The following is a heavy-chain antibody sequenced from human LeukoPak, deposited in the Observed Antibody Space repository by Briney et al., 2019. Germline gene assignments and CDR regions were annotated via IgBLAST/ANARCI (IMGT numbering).Heavy chain of an antibody. CDR2: FSGSGTST. CDR1: GFTFSNSA. V-gene: IGHV3-23*01. Sequence: PGGSLRLSCVGSGFTFSNSAMNWVRQAPGKGLELVSSFSGSGTSTYHADSVKGRFTISRDNSKNTLFLQMNSLRADDTAVHYCAKSGAGRYDYWGQGTLVTVSS. J-gene: IGHJ4*02. CDR3: AKSGAGRYDY. D-gene: IGHD5-12*01.